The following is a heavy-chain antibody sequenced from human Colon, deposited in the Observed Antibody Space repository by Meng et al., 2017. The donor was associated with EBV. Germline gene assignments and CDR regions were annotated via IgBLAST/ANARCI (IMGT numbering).Heavy chain of an antibody. V-gene: IGHV3-74*03. Sequence: EVQMVESGGGLVHPGGSLRPSCAASGFSVSGYWMHWVRQAPGKGLAWVSRINGDGSGTTYADSVKGRFSISRDNAKNTLHLQMNSLRAEDTATYYCARDDASEFDWGQGTLVTVSS. D-gene: IGHD3-10*01. J-gene: IGHJ4*02. CDR2: INGDGSGT. CDR1: GFSVSGYW. CDR3: ARDDASEFD.